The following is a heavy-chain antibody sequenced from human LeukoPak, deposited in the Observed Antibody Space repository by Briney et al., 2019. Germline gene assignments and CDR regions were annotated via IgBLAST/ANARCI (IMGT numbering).Heavy chain of an antibody. CDR3: ARDPYSGSYGDSYYYYMDV. V-gene: IGHV3-21*01. Sequence: GESLRLSCAASGFTFSSYNMNWVRQAPGKGLEWVSSITSSSTYTFYADSVKGRFTISRDNAKNSLYLQMNSLRAEDAAVYYCARDPYSGSYGDSYYYYMDVWGKGTTVTISS. J-gene: IGHJ6*03. D-gene: IGHD1-26*01. CDR2: ITSSSTYT. CDR1: GFTFSSYN.